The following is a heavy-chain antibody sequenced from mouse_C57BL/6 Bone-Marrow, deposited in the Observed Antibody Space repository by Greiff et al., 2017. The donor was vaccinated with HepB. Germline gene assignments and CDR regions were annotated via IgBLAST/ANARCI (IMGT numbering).Heavy chain of an antibody. Sequence: EVQLQQSGPGLVKPSQSLSLTCSVTGYSITSGYYWNWIRQFPGNKLEWMGYISYDGSNNYNPSLKNRISITRDTSKNQFFLKLNSVTTEDTATYYCARKIYYYGRDYWGQGTSVTVSS. CDR2: ISYDGSN. CDR3: ARKIYYYGRDY. V-gene: IGHV3-6*01. CDR1: GYSITSGYY. J-gene: IGHJ4*01.